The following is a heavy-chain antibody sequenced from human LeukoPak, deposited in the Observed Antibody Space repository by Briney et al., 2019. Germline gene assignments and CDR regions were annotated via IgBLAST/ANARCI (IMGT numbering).Heavy chain of an antibody. CDR2: IYHSGST. J-gene: IGHJ5*02. Sequence: SETLSLTCTVSGYSISSGYYWGWIRQPPGKGLEWIGSIYHSGSTYYNPSLKSRVTISVDKSKNQFSLKLSSVTAADTAVYYCARDVGTYCGGDCYSSSGWFDPWGQGTLVTVSS. D-gene: IGHD2-21*02. CDR3: ARDVGTYCGGDCYSSSGWFDP. V-gene: IGHV4-38-2*02. CDR1: GYSISSGYY.